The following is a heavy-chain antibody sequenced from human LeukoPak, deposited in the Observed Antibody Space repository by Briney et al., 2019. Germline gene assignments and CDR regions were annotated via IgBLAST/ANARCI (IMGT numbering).Heavy chain of an antibody. Sequence: GGSLRLSCAASGFTFSSYAMHWVRQAPGKGLEYVSAISSNGGSTYYANSVKGRFTISRDNSKNTLYLHMGSLRAEDLAVYYCAREDYSNYHVDYWGQGTLVTVSS. CDR2: ISSNGGST. CDR3: AREDYSNYHVDY. J-gene: IGHJ4*02. V-gene: IGHV3-64*01. D-gene: IGHD4-11*01. CDR1: GFTFSSYA.